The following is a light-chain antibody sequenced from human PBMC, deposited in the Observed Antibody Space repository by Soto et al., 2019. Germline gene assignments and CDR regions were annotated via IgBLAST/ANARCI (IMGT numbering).Light chain of an antibody. CDR2: GAS. Sequence: EIVMTQSPATLSVSPGERATLSCRASQSVSSNLAWYQQKPGQAPRLLIYGASTRAAGIPARFSGSGSGTEFTLNISSLQSEDFAVYYGQQYNNGWTFGQGTKVEIK. CDR1: QSVSSN. CDR3: QQYNNGWT. J-gene: IGKJ1*01. V-gene: IGKV3-15*01.